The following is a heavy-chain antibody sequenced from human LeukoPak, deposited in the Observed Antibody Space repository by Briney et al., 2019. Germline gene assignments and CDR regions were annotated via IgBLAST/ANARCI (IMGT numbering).Heavy chain of an antibody. CDR2: IYYSGST. D-gene: IGHD6-19*01. V-gene: IGHV4-59*01. CDR3: AIHSIAVAGTGAIDY. Sequence: PSETLSLTCTVSGGSISSYYWSWIRQPPGKGLEWIGYIYYSGSTNYNPSLKSRVTISVDTSKNQFSLKLSSVTAADTAVYYCAIHSIAVAGTGAIDYWGQGTLVTVSS. CDR1: GGSISSYY. J-gene: IGHJ4*02.